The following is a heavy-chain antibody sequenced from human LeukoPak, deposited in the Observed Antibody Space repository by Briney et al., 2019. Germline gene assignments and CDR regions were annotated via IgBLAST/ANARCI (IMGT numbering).Heavy chain of an antibody. CDR2: INHSGST. D-gene: IGHD5-12*01. CDR1: GGSFSGYY. V-gene: IGHV4-34*01. J-gene: IGHJ4*02. Sequence: SETLSLTCAVYGGSFSGYYWSWIRQPPGKGLEWIGEINHSGSTNYNPSLKSRVTISVDTSKNQFSLTLSSLTAADTAVYYCARDAGGYEDYWGQGTLVTVSS. CDR3: ARDAGGYEDY.